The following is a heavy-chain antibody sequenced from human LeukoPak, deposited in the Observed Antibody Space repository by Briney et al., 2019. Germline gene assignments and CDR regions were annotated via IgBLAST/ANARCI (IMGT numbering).Heavy chain of an antibody. D-gene: IGHD3-9*01. Sequence: GGSLRLSCAASGFTFSSYGMHWVRQAPGKGLEWVTVIWYDGSNKYYADSVKGRFTISRDNSKNTLYLQMNSLRAEDTAVYYCARDFRATGYSAYFDYWGQGTLVTVSS. CDR3: ARDFRATGYSAYFDY. CDR2: IWYDGSNK. J-gene: IGHJ4*02. V-gene: IGHV3-33*01. CDR1: GFTFSSYG.